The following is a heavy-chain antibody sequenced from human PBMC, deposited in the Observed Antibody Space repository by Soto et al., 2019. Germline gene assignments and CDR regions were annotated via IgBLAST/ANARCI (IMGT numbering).Heavy chain of an antibody. D-gene: IGHD6-13*01. Sequence: EVQLLESGGGLVQPGGSLRLSCAASGFTFSSYSMNWVRQAPGKGLEWVSAISGSDGDTYYADSVKGRFSISRDKSKNTVYLQMNSLRAEDTAVYYCAKRGISTAGKGNYFDHWGPGTLVTVSS. J-gene: IGHJ4*02. CDR3: AKRGISTAGKGNYFDH. CDR1: GFTFSSYS. CDR2: ISGSDGDT. V-gene: IGHV3-23*01.